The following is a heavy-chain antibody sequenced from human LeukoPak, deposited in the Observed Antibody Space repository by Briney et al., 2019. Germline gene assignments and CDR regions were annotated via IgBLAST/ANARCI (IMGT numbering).Heavy chain of an antibody. D-gene: IGHD3-10*01. CDR2: INHSGST. Sequence: SETPSLTCAVYGGSFSGYYWSWIRQPPGKGLESIGEINHSGSTNYNPSLKSRVTISVDTSKNQFSLKLSSVTAADTAVYYCARVPTMVRGEGWFDPWGQGTLVTVSS. CDR3: ARVPTMVRGEGWFDP. J-gene: IGHJ5*02. V-gene: IGHV4-34*01. CDR1: GGSFSGYY.